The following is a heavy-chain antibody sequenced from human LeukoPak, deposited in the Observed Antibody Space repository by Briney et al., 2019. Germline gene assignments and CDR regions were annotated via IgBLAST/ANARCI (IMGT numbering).Heavy chain of an antibody. J-gene: IGHJ3*01. Sequence: PSETLSLTCTVSGVSMTSHYWSWVRQPPGKGREHIGHIYYSGRTYYKPSLQSGVTISVDTSKNHFSLGLTSVTAADTAVYYCARLLDNDSSGSPDTFDVWGQGTMVTVSS. D-gene: IGHD3-22*01. CDR1: GVSMTSHY. CDR3: ARLLDNDSSGSPDTFDV. CDR2: IYYSGRT. V-gene: IGHV4-59*11.